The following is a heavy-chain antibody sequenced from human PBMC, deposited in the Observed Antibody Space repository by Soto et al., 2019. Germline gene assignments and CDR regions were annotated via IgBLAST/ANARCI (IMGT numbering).Heavy chain of an antibody. CDR2: IYWDDDK. J-gene: IGHJ4*01. CDR3: AHRRRGSYFDY. V-gene: IGHV2-5*02. CDR1: GFSLSTSGVG. Sequence: QITWKASGPSLVKLTQTLTLTCTFSGFSLSTSGVGVGWIRQPPVKDLEWLALIYWDDDKRYTPSLKSRLTIPKDTSKNQAVLTTTNMDPVDTATYYCAHRRRGSYFDYWGQGTLVTVSS. D-gene: IGHD3-16*01.